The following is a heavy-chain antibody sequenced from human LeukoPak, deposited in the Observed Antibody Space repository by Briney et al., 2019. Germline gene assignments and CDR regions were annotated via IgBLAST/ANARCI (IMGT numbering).Heavy chain of an antibody. V-gene: IGHV1-18*01. Sequence: ASVKVSCKASGYTFTSYDINWVRQAPGQGLEWMGWISAYNGNTNYAQKLQGRVTMTTDTSTSTAYMELRSLRSDDTAVYYCARTQGYCSSTSHRCAWFDPWGQGTLVTVSS. CDR1: GYTFTSYD. J-gene: IGHJ5*02. CDR3: ARTQGYCSSTSHRCAWFDP. CDR2: ISAYNGNT. D-gene: IGHD2-2*01.